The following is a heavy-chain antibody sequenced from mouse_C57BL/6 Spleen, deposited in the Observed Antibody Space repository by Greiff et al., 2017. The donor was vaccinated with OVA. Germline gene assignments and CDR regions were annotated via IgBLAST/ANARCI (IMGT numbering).Heavy chain of an antibody. V-gene: IGHV5-9-1*02. CDR2: ISSGGDFI. CDR1: GFTFSSYA. J-gene: IGHJ4*01. D-gene: IGHD1-1*01. Sequence: EVKLVESGEGLVKPGGSLKLSCAASGFTFSSYAMSWVRQTPEKRLEWVAYISSGGDFIYYAATVKGRFTISRDNARNTLYLQMSSLKSEDTAMYYCTRGKLTTGGGFYAMDYWGQGTSVTVSS. CDR3: TRGKLTTGGGFYAMDY.